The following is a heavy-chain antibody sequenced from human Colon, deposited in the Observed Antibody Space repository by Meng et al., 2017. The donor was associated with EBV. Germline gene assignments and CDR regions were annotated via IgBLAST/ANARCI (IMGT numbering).Heavy chain of an antibody. CDR3: VRAPMDDLGGHRFDY. V-gene: IGHV4-30-4*01. CDR1: GVTIGIGVYY. CDR2: IYDSGST. Sequence: SLSLRLTWVVPGVTIGIGVYYWSWIGQPPGEGLQWIGYIYDSGSTCYKPSLKSRLTISIDTSKNKFSLRLRSVTGADTAVYYCVRAPMDDLGGHRFDYWGQGILVTVSS. J-gene: IGHJ4*02. D-gene: IGHD4-23*01.